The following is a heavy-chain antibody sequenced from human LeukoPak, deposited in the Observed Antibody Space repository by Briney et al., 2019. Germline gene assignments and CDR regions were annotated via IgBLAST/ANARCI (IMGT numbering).Heavy chain of an antibody. CDR2: ISESGSGT. CDR3: AKDRLDSSGYDY. V-gene: IGHV3-23*01. CDR1: GLTFSRYA. Sequence: PGGSLRLSCAVSGLTFSRYAMSWVRQAPGKGLEWVSAISESGSGTYYADSVKGRFTISRDNSKNTLYLQMNSLRAEDTAVYYCAKDRLDSSGYDYWGQGTLVTVSS. J-gene: IGHJ4*02. D-gene: IGHD3-22*01.